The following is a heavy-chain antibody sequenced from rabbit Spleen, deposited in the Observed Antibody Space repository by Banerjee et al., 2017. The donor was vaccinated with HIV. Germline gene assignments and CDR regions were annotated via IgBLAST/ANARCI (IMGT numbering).Heavy chain of an antibody. CDR3: ARPTSVGSYYPFDL. V-gene: IGHV1S40*01. D-gene: IGHD8-1*01. CDR1: GLDFSSGYD. CDR2: IDGGSSGST. Sequence: QQLVESGGGLVKPGASLTLTCKASGLDFSSGYDMCWVRQAPGKGLEWIGCIDGGSSGSTYYASWAKGRFTISKTSSTTVTLQMTSLTAADTATYFCARPTSVGSYYPFDLWGPGTLVTVS. J-gene: IGHJ4*01.